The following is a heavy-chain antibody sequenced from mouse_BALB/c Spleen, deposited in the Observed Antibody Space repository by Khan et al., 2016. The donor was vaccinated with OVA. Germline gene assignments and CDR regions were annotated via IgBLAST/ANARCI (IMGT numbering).Heavy chain of an antibody. J-gene: IGHJ3*01. CDR1: GFTFSSYS. CDR2: ISSGGDYT. CDR3: ADNLTGAVAY. D-gene: IGHD4-1*01. V-gene: IGHV5-6*01. Sequence: EVELVESGGDLVKPGGSLKLSCAASGFTFSSYSMSWVRQTPDKRLEWVASISSGGDYTYYPDSVKGRFTISRDNATNTLYLQLSDLKSEDTAMYYCADNLTGAVAYWGQGTLVTVSA.